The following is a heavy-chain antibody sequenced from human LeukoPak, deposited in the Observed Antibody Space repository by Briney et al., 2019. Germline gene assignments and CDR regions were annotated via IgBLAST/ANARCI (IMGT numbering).Heavy chain of an antibody. D-gene: IGHD6-19*01. J-gene: IGHJ4*02. V-gene: IGHV4-59*01. CDR1: GGSISSYY. CDR3: ARVHSSGWGQFDY. Sequence: SETLSLTCTVSGGSISSYYWSWIRQPPGKGLEWIGSIYYSGSTNYNPSLKSRVTISVDTSKNQFSLKLSSVTAADTAVYHCARVHSSGWGQFDYWGQGTLVTVSS. CDR2: IYYSGST.